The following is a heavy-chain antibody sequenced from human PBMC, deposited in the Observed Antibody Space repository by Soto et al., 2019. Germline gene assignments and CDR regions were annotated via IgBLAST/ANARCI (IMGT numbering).Heavy chain of an antibody. V-gene: IGHV4-30-4*01. CDR3: ASSRYGYIFYDY. CDR2: IYYSGST. D-gene: IGHD5-18*01. CDR1: GGSISSGDYY. Sequence: QVQLQESGPGLVKPSQTLSLTCTVSGGSISSGDYYWRWIRQPPGKGLEWIGYIYYSGSTYYNPSLKSRLTISVDTSKNQFSLKLSSVTAADTAGYYCASSRYGYIFYDYWGQGTLVTVSS. J-gene: IGHJ4*02.